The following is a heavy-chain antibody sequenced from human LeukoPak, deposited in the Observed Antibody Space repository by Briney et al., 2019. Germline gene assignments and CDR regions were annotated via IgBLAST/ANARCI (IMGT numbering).Heavy chain of an antibody. D-gene: IGHD2-8*01. J-gene: IGHJ3*02. CDR2: FDPEDGET. CDR3: ATVSPELLMVYASAFDI. Sequence: GASVKVSCKVSGYTLTELSMHWVRQAPGKGLEWMGGFDPEDGETIYAQKFQGRVTMTEDTSTDTAYMELSSLRSDDTAVYYCATVSPELLMVYASAFDIWGQGTMVTVSS. CDR1: GYTLTELS. V-gene: IGHV1-24*01.